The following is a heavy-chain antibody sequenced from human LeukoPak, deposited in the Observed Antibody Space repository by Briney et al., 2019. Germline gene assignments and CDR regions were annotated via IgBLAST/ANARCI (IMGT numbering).Heavy chain of an antibody. CDR2: ISSDGSNK. Sequence: GGSLRLSCAASGFTFSSSGMHWVRQAPGKGLEWVALISSDGSNKYYADSVRGRFTISRDNSNNTLYLQMNSLRAEDTAVYYCAKDLSYGYSFEYWGQGTLVTVSS. D-gene: IGHD5-18*01. V-gene: IGHV3-30*18. J-gene: IGHJ4*02. CDR3: AKDLSYGYSFEY. CDR1: GFTFSSSG.